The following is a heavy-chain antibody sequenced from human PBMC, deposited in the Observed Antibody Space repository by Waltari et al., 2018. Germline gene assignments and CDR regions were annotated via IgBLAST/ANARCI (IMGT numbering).Heavy chain of an antibody. CDR3: ATTKIVVVPAASLHYYYYMDV. J-gene: IGHJ6*03. V-gene: IGHV1-24*01. Sequence: QVQLVQSGAEVKKPGASVKVSCKVSGYTLTELSMHWVRQAPGKGLEWMGGFDPEDGETIYAQKFQGSVTVTEDTSTDTAYMELSSLRSEDTAVYYCATTKIVVVPAASLHYYYYMDVWGKGTTVTISS. CDR1: GYTLTELS. CDR2: FDPEDGET. D-gene: IGHD2-2*01.